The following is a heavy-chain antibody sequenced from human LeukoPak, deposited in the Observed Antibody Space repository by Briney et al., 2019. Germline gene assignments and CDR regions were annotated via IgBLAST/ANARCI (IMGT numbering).Heavy chain of an antibody. CDR3: ARQYCSSTSCYVRMAYYYYYMDV. CDR2: IYYSGST. Sequence: SETLSLTCTVSGGSISSSSYYWGWIRQPPGKGLEWIGGIYYSGSTYYNPSLKSRVTISVDTSKNQFSLKLSSVTAADTAVYYCARQYCSSTSCYVRMAYYYYYMDVWGKGTTVTISS. V-gene: IGHV4-39*01. CDR1: GGSISSSSYY. J-gene: IGHJ6*03. D-gene: IGHD2-2*01.